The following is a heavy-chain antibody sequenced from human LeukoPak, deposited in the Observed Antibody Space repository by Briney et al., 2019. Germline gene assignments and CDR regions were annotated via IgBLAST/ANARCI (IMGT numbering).Heavy chain of an antibody. CDR3: ATPPRGGSYSTFDY. V-gene: IGHV1-24*01. J-gene: IGHJ4*02. Sequence: ASVKVSCKVSGYTLTELSMHWVRQAPGKGLEWMVGFDPEDGETIYAQKFQGRVTMTEDTSTDTAYMELSSLRSEDTAVYYCATPPRGGSYSTFDYWGQGTLVTVSS. CDR1: GYTLTELS. CDR2: FDPEDGET. D-gene: IGHD1-26*01.